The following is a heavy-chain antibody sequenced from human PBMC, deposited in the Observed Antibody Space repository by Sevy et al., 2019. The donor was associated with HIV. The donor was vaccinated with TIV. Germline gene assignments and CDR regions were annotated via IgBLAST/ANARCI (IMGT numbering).Heavy chain of an antibody. J-gene: IGHJ6*02. CDR2: MNPNSGNT. V-gene: IGHV1-8*01. CDR1: GYTFTSYD. D-gene: IGHD3-9*01. CDR3: XXVRSVRGDILTGYYIEDYYYYGMDV. Sequence: ASVKVSCKASGYTFTSYDINWVRQATGQGLEWMGWMNPNSGNTGYAQKFQGRVTMTRNTSISTAYMELSSLRSEDTXXXXXXXVRSVRGDILTGYYIEDYYYYGMDVWGQGTTVTVSS.